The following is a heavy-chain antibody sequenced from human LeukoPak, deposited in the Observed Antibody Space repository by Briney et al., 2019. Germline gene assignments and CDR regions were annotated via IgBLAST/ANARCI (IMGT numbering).Heavy chain of an antibody. CDR2: IYYSGST. Sequence: SETLSLTCTVSGGSISSGDYYWSWIRQPPGKGLEWIGYIYYSGSTYYNPSLKSRVTISADTSKNQFSLKLSSVTAADTAVYYCARDGSSSWYFDYWGQGTLVTVSS. D-gene: IGHD6-13*01. V-gene: IGHV4-30-4*01. J-gene: IGHJ4*02. CDR1: GGSISSGDYY. CDR3: ARDGSSSWYFDY.